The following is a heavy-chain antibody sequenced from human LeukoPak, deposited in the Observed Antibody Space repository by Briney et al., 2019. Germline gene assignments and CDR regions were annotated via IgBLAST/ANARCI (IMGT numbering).Heavy chain of an antibody. V-gene: IGHV3-7*01. J-gene: IGHJ4*02. CDR2: IKQDGSEK. CDR3: ARAGHSSVWYGGGDY. D-gene: IGHD6-19*01. CDR1: GFTFSNNW. Sequence: PGGSLRLSCAASGFTFSNNWMSWVRQAPGKGLEWVANIKQDGSEKYYADSVKGRFTISRDIAKNSLYLQMNSLRAEDTAVYYCARAGHSSVWYGGGDYWGQGTLVTVSS.